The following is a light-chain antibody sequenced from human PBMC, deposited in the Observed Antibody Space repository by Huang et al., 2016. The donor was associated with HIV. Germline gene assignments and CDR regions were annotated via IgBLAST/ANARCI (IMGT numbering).Light chain of an antibody. CDR2: DAS. CDR3: QHYDNLRT. J-gene: IGKJ1*01. CDR1: QDISNY. V-gene: IGKV1-33*01. Sequence: DIQMTQSPSSLYASVGDRVTITCQASQDISNYLNWYQQKPGKAPKLLIDDASNLETGVSSRFSGSGSGTDFTFTISSLQPEDIATYYCQHYDNLRTFGQGTKVEIK.